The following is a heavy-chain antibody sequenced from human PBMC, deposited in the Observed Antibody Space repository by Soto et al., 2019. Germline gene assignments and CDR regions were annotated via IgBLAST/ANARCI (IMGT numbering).Heavy chain of an antibody. Sequence: GGSLRLSCAASGFTFTSYAISWVRQAPGKGLEWVSSISATGGTTYYADSVKGRFTISRDNSKDTLYLQMNSLRAEDTAVYYCARVYNWNYFDYWGQGTLVTVSS. CDR3: ARVYNWNYFDY. D-gene: IGHD1-20*01. J-gene: IGHJ4*02. CDR2: ISATGGTT. CDR1: GFTFTSYA. V-gene: IGHV3-23*01.